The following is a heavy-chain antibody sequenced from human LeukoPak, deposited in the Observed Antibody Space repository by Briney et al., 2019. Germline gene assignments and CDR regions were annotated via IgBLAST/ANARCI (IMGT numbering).Heavy chain of an antibody. J-gene: IGHJ4*02. V-gene: IGHV5-51*01. D-gene: IGHD3-22*01. Sequence: GESLKISCKGSGYSFTSYWIAWVRQMPGEGLEWMGIIYPGDSDTRYSPSFQGQVTILADKSISTAYLQWSSLKASDTAMYYCASDHYYDSSASFGYWGQGTLVTVSS. CDR2: IYPGDSDT. CDR1: GYSFTSYW. CDR3: ASDHYYDSSASFGY.